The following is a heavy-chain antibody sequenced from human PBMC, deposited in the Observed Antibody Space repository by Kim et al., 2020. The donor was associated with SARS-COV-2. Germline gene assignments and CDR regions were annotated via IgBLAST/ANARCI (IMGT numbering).Heavy chain of an antibody. CDR2: IKTDGSEK. D-gene: IGHD3-16*02. CDR1: GFIFSNYY. J-gene: IGHJ4*02. V-gene: IGHV3-7*01. Sequence: GGSLRLSCVASGFIFSNYYMSWVRQAPGKGLEWVANIKTDGSEKGYVDSLRGRFTISRDNAKNSLNLQIDSLRAEDTAVYYCARDVIFGRHDLWGRGNLV. CDR3: ARDVIFGRHDL.